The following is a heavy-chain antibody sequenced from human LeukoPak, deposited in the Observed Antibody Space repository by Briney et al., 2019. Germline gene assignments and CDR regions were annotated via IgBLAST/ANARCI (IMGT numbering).Heavy chain of an antibody. Sequence: SGTLSLTCTVSGGSISSYYWSWIRQPPGKGLEWIGYIYYSGSTNYNPSLKSRVTISVDTSKNQFSLKLSSVTAADTAVYYCARDGGTGASWFDPWGQGTLVTVSS. CDR1: GGSISSYY. J-gene: IGHJ5*02. CDR2: IYYSGST. CDR3: ARDGGTGASWFDP. V-gene: IGHV4-59*01. D-gene: IGHD2-15*01.